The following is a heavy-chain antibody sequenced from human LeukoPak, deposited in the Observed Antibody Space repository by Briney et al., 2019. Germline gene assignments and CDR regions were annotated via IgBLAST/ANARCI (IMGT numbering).Heavy chain of an antibody. Sequence: MAGGSLRLSCAASGFTFSSYSMNWVRQAPGKGLEWVSSISSSSSYIYYADSVKGRFTISRGNAKNSLYLQMNSLRAEDTAVYYCARAECSGGSCYFDYWGRGTLVTVSS. D-gene: IGHD2-15*01. CDR3: ARAECSGGSCYFDY. V-gene: IGHV3-21*01. J-gene: IGHJ4*02. CDR2: ISSSSSYI. CDR1: GFTFSSYS.